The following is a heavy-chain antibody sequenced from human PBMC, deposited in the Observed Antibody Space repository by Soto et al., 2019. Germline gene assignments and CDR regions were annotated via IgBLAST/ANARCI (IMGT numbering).Heavy chain of an antibody. D-gene: IGHD3-9*01. CDR1: GGSISSGDYY. CDR3: ARYYDILTGYYGRDDAFDI. V-gene: IGHV4-30-4*01. CDR2: IYYSGST. J-gene: IGHJ3*02. Sequence: SETLSLTCTVSGGSISSGDYYWSWIRQPPXKGLEWIGYIYYSGSTYYNPSLKSRVTISVDTSKNQFSLKLSPVAAADTAVYYCARYYDILTGYYGRDDAFDIWGQGTMVTVSS.